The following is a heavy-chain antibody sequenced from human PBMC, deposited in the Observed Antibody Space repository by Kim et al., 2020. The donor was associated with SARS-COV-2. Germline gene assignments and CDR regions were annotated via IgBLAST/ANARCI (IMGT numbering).Heavy chain of an antibody. CDR1: GGTFSSYA. J-gene: IGHJ2*01. CDR3: ARVVVAAAGTGVYFDL. CDR2: IIPIFGTA. V-gene: IGHV1-69*13. Sequence: SVKVSCKASGGTFSSYAISWVRQAPGQGLEWMGGIIPIFGTANYAQKFQGRVTITADESTSTAYMELSSLRSEDTAVYYCARVVVAAAGTGVYFDLWGRGTLVTVSS. D-gene: IGHD6-13*01.